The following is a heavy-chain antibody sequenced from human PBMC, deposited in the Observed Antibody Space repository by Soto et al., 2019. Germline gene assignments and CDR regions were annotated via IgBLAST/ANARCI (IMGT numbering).Heavy chain of an antibody. J-gene: IGHJ4*02. D-gene: IGHD6-6*01. CDR3: ARGRSSSVYFDY. CDR2: RIISDTTI. V-gene: IGHV3-11*01. Sequence: QVQLVESGGGLVKPGGSLRLSCAASGFTFSDDYMSWIRQAPGKGLEWVSYRIISDTTIYYADSVKGRFTISRDNAKNSLYLQMNSLRAEDTAVYYCARGRSSSVYFDYWGQGTLVTVSS. CDR1: GFTFSDDY.